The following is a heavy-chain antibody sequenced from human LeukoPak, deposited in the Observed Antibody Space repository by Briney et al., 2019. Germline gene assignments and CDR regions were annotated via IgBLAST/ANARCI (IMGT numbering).Heavy chain of an antibody. CDR3: ASDGGSCYFSPVRCDAFDI. CDR1: GFTVSSNY. V-gene: IGHV3-53*01. J-gene: IGHJ3*02. Sequence: GGSLRPSCAASGFTVSSNYMSWVRQAPGKGLEWVSVIYSGGSTYYADSVKGRFTISRDNSKNTLYLQMNSLRAEDTAVYYCASDGGSCYFSPVRCDAFDIWGQGTMVTVSS. D-gene: IGHD2-15*01. CDR2: IYSGGST.